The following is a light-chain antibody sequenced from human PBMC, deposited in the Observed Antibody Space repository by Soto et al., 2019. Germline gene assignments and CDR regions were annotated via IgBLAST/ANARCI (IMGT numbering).Light chain of an antibody. V-gene: IGKV3-15*01. CDR2: GAS. CDR3: QQYNSWPPVT. Sequence: IVMTQSPDTLSVSPGGRATLSCRASQSVSSNLAWYQQKPGQAPRLLIYGASIRATDIPARFSGSGSGTEFTLTISSLQSEDFAVYYCQQYNSWPPVTFGPGTKVEIK. CDR1: QSVSSN. J-gene: IGKJ1*01.